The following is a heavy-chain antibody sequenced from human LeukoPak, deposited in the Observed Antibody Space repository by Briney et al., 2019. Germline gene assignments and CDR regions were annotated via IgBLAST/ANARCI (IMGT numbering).Heavy chain of an antibody. D-gene: IGHD2-2*01. V-gene: IGHV3-21*01. CDR1: GFTFSSYS. CDR3: ARAGSTSCYVCSFDP. CDR2: ISSSSSYI. J-gene: IGHJ5*02. Sequence: PGGSLRLSCAASGFTFSSYSMNWVRQAPGKGLEWVSSISSSSSYIYYADSVKGRFTISRDNAKNSLYMQMNSLRAEDTAVYYCARAGSTSCYVCSFDPWGQGTLVTVSS.